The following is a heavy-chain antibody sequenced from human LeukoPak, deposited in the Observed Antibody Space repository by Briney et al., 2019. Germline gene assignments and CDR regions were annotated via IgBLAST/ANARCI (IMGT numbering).Heavy chain of an antibody. CDR2: ITSSNSNI. V-gene: IGHV3-48*01. J-gene: IGHJ4*02. CDR1: GFTFSDYS. Sequence: GGSLRLSCAASGFTFSDYSMDWVRQAPGKGLEWVSYITSSNSNIQYADSVKGRFTISRDNAENSLYLQMNNLRAEDTAVYYCAIDMSSRSWHAFDYWGQGILVTVSS. D-gene: IGHD6-13*01. CDR3: AIDMSSRSWHAFDY.